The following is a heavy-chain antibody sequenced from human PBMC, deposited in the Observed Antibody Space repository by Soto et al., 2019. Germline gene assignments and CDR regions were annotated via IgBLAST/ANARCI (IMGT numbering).Heavy chain of an antibody. CDR1: GFTFSSYD. CDR3: ARYQWLAGYDY. V-gene: IGHV3-13*01. J-gene: IGHJ4*02. Sequence: SLRLSCAASGFTFSSYDMHWVRQATGKGLEWVSAIGTAGDTYYPGSVKGRFTISRENAKNSLYLQMNSLRAGDTAVYYCARYQWLAGYDYWGQGTLVTVSS. CDR2: IGTAGDT. D-gene: IGHD6-19*01.